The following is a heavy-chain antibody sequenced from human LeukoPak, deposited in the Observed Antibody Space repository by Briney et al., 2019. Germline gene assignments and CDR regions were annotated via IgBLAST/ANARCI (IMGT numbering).Heavy chain of an antibody. CDR2: IYYSGST. Sequence: PSETLSLTCAVCGGSFSDYYWTWIRQPPGKGLEWIGSIYYSGSTYYNPSLKSRVTISVDTSKNQFSLKLSSVTAADTAVYYCASELYDSSGPLDYWGQGTLVTVSS. V-gene: IGHV4-34*01. J-gene: IGHJ4*02. D-gene: IGHD3-22*01. CDR3: ASELYDSSGPLDY. CDR1: GGSFSDYY.